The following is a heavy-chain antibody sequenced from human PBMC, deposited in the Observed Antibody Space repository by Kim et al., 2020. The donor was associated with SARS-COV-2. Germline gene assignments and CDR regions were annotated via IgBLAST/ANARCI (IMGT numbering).Heavy chain of an antibody. V-gene: IGHV3-48*02. J-gene: IGHJ6*02. D-gene: IGHD3-10*01. CDR3: ARVLLWFGEPYYYGMDV. CDR2: ISSSSSTI. CDR1: GFTFSSYS. Sequence: GGSLRLSCAASGFTFSSYSMNWVRQAPGKGLEWVSYISSSSSTIYFADSVKGRFTISRDNAKNSLYLQMNRLRDEDTAVYYCARVLLWFGEPYYYGMDVWGQGTTVTVSS.